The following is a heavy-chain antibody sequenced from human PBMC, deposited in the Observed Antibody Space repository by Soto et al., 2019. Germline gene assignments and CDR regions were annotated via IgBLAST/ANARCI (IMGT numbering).Heavy chain of an antibody. Sequence: EVQLVESGGGLVKPGGSLRLSCAASGFTFSNSIINWVRQAPGQGLEWVSYISGSSDFLYYADSVKGLFTISRDTATNSLYLQMNSMGAEDAAVYYCANSTWYAFDIWGQGTMVTVSS. V-gene: IGHV3-21*01. D-gene: IGHD6-13*01. CDR3: ANSTWYAFDI. CDR2: ISGSSDFL. J-gene: IGHJ3*02. CDR1: GFTFSNSI.